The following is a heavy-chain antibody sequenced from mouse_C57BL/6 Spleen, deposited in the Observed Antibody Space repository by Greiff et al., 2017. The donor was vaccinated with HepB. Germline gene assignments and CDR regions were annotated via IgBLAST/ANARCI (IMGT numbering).Heavy chain of an antibody. J-gene: IGHJ4*01. D-gene: IGHD5-5*01. CDR1: GYTFTNYW. Sequence: VQLQQSGAELVRPGTSVKMSCKASGYTFTNYWIGWAKQRPGHGLEWIGDIYPGGGYTNYNEKFKGKATLTADKSSSTAYMQFSSLTSEDSAIYYCARSYLYAMDYWGQGTSVTVSS. CDR2: IYPGGGYT. CDR3: ARSYLYAMDY. V-gene: IGHV1-63*01.